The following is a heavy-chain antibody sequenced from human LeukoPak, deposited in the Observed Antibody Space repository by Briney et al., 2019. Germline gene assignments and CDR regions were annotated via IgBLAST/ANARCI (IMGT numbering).Heavy chain of an antibody. D-gene: IGHD1-26*01. CDR2: IIPILGIA. V-gene: IGHV1-69*04. J-gene: IGHJ4*02. CDR1: GGTFSRYA. CDR3: AREVTSGSYENY. Sequence: ASVKVSCKASGGTFSRYAISWVRQAPGQGLEWMGRIIPILGIANYAQKFQGRVTITADKSTSTAYMELSSLRSEDTAVYYCAREVTSGSYENYWGQGTLVTVSS.